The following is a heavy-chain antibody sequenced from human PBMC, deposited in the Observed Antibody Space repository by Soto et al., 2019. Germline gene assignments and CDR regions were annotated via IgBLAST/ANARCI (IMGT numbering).Heavy chain of an antibody. CDR3: AKENGNYGSGSFSH. CDR1: GFTFGSYA. V-gene: IGHV3-23*01. CDR2: ISGTGDSS. J-gene: IGHJ4*02. Sequence: GGSLRLSCAASGFTFGSYAMSWVRQAPGKGLEWVSLISGTGDSSEYANSVKGRFTISRDYSKTTVFLQMNSLRAEDTAVYFCAKENGNYGSGSFSHWGQGTLGTGSA. D-gene: IGHD3-10*01.